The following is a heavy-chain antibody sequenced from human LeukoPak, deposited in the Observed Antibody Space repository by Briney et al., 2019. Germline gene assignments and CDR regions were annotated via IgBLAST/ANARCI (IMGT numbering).Heavy chain of an antibody. V-gene: IGHV3-23*01. J-gene: IGHJ3*02. CDR1: GFTFSRYD. CDR3: AKSYYYGSGDYSLTAFDI. Sequence: GSLRLSCTASGFTFSRYDMSWVRQAPGKGLEWVSGISDSAGTTYYADSVKGRFSISRDNSKNTLNLQMNSLRAEDTAVYYCAKSYYYGSGDYSLTAFDIWGQGTMVTVSS. D-gene: IGHD3-10*01. CDR2: ISDSAGTT.